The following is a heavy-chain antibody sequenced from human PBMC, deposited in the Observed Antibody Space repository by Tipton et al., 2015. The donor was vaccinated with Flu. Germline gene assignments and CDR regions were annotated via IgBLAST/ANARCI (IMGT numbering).Heavy chain of an antibody. CDR3: AREGSRSASLHDAFES. Sequence: QVQLVQSGAEVKKPGSSVKVSCKASGGTFSSYAISWVRQAPGQGLEWMGGIITIFGTANYAQKFQGRVTITADASTSTAYMELSSLRSEDTAVYYCAREGSRSASLHDAFESWDQGTMVTDSS. V-gene: IGHV1-69*01. CDR2: IITIFGTA. CDR1: GGTFSSYA. D-gene: IGHD6-6*01. J-gene: IGHJ3*02.